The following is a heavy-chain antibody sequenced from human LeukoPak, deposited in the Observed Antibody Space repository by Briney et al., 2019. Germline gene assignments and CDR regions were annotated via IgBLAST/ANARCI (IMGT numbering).Heavy chain of an antibody. CDR3: ARDAQYSGYNHY. D-gene: IGHD5-12*01. V-gene: IGHV4-39*07. Sequence: PSETLSLTCTVSGGSISSSSYYWGWIRQPPGKGLEWIGSIYYSGSTYYNPSLKSRVTISVDTSKNQFSLKLSSVTAADTAVYYCARDAQYSGYNHYWGQGTLVTVSS. J-gene: IGHJ4*02. CDR1: GGSISSSSYY. CDR2: IYYSGST.